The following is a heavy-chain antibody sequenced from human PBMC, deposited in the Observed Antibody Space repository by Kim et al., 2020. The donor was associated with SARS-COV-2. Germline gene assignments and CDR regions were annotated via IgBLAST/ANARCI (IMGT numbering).Heavy chain of an antibody. CDR2: IYYSGST. Sequence: SETLSLTCTVSGGSISSSSYYWGWIRQPTGKGLEWIGSIYYSGSTYYNPSLKSRVTISVDTSKNQFSLKLSSVTAADTAVYYCAIRMYYYDSSGYPPDYWGQGTLVTVSS. D-gene: IGHD3-22*01. CDR1: GGSISSSSYY. CDR3: AIRMYYYDSSGYPPDY. J-gene: IGHJ4*02. V-gene: IGHV4-39*01.